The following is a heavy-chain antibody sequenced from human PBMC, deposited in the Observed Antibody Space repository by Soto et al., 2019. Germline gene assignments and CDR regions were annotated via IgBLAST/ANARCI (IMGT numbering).Heavy chain of an antibody. J-gene: IGHJ4*02. D-gene: IGHD3-22*01. CDR1: GFTFSSYG. CDR3: ASDAADYSCGLWAYYYDY. Sequence: PGGSLRLSCAASGFTFSSYGMHWVRQAPGKGLEWVAVIWYDGSNKYYADSVKGRFTISRDNSKNTLYLQMNSLRAEDTAVYYCASDAADYSCGLWAYYYDYWGQGTQVTVSS. V-gene: IGHV3-33*01. CDR2: IWYDGSNK.